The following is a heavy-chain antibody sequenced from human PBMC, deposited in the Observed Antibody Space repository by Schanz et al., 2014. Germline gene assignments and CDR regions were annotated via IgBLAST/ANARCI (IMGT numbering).Heavy chain of an antibody. CDR3: ASGVHVSSLQKGLQF. CDR2: IKQDGSEK. D-gene: IGHD3-10*01. J-gene: IGHJ1*01. Sequence: EGQLLESGGGLIQPGGSLRLSCAASGFTFGSYGMSWVRQAPGKGLEWVANIKQDGSEKYYVDAVKGRVTISRDNAKNSVSLQMRRLRVEDTAVYYCASGVHVSSLQKGLQFWGRGTLVTVSS. CDR1: GFTFGSYG. V-gene: IGHV3-7*02.